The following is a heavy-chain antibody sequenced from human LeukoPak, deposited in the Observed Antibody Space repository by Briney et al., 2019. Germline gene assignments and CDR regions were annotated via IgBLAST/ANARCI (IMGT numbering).Heavy chain of an antibody. V-gene: IGHV3-33*08. CDR2: IGYDGSTK. Sequence: GGSLRLSCAASGFIFKSYAMHCVRQAPGKGLEWVTMIGYDGSTKYYADSVKGRFTISRDNSKNTVYLQMNSMRAEDTAVYYCVRDPRSSGWWFDYWGQGALVTVSS. CDR1: GFIFKSYA. J-gene: IGHJ4*02. CDR3: VRDPRSSGWWFDY. D-gene: IGHD6-19*01.